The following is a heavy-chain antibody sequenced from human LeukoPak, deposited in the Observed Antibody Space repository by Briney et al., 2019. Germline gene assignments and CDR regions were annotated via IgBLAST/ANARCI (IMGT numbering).Heavy chain of an antibody. CDR2: ISSSGSTI. V-gene: IGHV3-11*01. J-gene: IGHJ4*02. D-gene: IGHD3-22*01. Sequence: PGGSLRLSRAASGFTFSDYYMSWIRQAPGKGLEWVSYISSSGSTIYYADSVKGRFTISRDNSNNTLYLQMNSLRAEDTALYYCAKDRSLTLPTFERSGYYYYWGQGTLVTVSS. CDR1: GFTFSDYY. CDR3: AKDRSLTLPTFERSGYYYY.